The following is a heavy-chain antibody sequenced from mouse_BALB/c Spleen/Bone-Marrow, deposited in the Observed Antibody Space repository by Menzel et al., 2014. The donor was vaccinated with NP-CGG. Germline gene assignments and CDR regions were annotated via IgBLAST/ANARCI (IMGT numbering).Heavy chain of an antibody. Sequence: EVKLEESGPGLVKPSQSLSLTCTVTGYSITSDYAWNWIRQFPGNKLEWMDYISYSGSTSYNPSLKSRISITRDTSKNQFFLRLNSVTAEDTATYYCARSADWYFDVWGAGTTVTVSS. CDR1: GYSITSDYA. CDR2: ISYSGST. J-gene: IGHJ1*01. V-gene: IGHV3-2*02. CDR3: ARSADWYFDV.